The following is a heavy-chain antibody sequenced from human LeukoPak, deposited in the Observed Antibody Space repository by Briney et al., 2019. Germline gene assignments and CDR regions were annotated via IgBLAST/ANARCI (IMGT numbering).Heavy chain of an antibody. CDR3: ARVGPGYSSGWYRY. CDR1: GGSFSGYY. V-gene: IGHV4-34*01. D-gene: IGHD6-19*01. Sequence: SETLSLTCAVYGGSFSGYYWSWIRQPPGKGLEWIGEINHSGSTNYNPSLKSRVTISVDTSKNQFSLKLSSVTAADTAVYYCARVGPGYSSGWYRYWGQGTLVTVSS. CDR2: INHSGST. J-gene: IGHJ4*02.